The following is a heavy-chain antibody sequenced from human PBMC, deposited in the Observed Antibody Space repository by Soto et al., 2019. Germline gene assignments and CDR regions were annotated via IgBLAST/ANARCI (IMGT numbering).Heavy chain of an antibody. J-gene: IGHJ6*02. Sequence: EVQLIASGGGWVQPGTSLRVSFAASGFTFHEYAMHWVRQAPGKGLEWVSGISSDGDTIAYADSVQGRCTVFRDNAKNSRYLQMNSLRAEDTALYYGTKGGYDLIYYFGMDVWGQGTTVTVSS. CDR3: TKGGYDLIYYFGMDV. D-gene: IGHD5-12*01. CDR2: ISSDGDTI. CDR1: GFTFHEYA. V-gene: IGHV3-9*01.